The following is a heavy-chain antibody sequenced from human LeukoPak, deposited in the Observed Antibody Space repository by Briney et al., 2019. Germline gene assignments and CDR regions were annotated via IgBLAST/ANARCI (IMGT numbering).Heavy chain of an antibody. CDR3: ATTTEGYCRGRSCYSYYYYMDV. D-gene: IGHD2-15*01. J-gene: IGHJ6*03. V-gene: IGHV4-59*01. CDR2: IYYSGST. Sequence: SETLSLTCTVSGGSISSYYWSWIRQPPGEGLEWIGYIYYSGSTYYNPSLKSRVNISVDTSKNQLSLKLCSVNAADTAVYYCATTTEGYCRGRSCYSYYYYMDVWGKGNTVTVSS. CDR1: GGSISSYY.